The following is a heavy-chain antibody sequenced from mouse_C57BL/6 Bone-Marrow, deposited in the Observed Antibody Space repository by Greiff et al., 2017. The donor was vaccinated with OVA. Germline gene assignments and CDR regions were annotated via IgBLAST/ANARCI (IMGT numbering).Heavy chain of an antibody. J-gene: IGHJ4*01. CDR2: IDPSDSYT. V-gene: IGHV1-69*01. CDR3: ARSPMDY. CDR1: GYTFTSYW. Sequence: QVQLQQPGAELVMPGASVKLSCKASGYTFTSYWMHWVKQRPGKGLEWIGEIDPSDSYTNYNQKFKGKSTLTVDKSSSTAYMQLSSLTSEDSAVYYCARSPMDYWGQGTSVTVPS.